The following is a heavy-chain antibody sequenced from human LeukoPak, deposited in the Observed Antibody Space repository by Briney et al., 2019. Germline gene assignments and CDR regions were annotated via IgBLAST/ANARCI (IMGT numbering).Heavy chain of an antibody. CDR2: ISSSGSTM. J-gene: IGHJ4*02. D-gene: IGHD3-10*01. CDR1: GFIFSDYY. Sequence: GGSLRLSCAASGFIFSDYYMNWIRQAPGKGLEWVSYISSSGSTMYYADSVKGRFTISRDNAKNSLSLQMNSLRAEDTAVYYCARDEGYNYDSGESLDYWAREPWSPSPQ. V-gene: IGHV3-11*01. CDR3: ARDEGYNYDSGESLDY.